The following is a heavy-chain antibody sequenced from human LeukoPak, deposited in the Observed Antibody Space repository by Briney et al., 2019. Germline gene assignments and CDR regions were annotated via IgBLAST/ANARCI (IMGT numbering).Heavy chain of an antibody. Sequence: GGSLRLSCAASGFTFSDSSMNWVRQAPGKGLEWVSSITSSSSFISYAASAKGRFTISRDNAKNSLYLHMNSLRVEDTAVYYCARGIVPAAFDFWGQGTLVTVSS. J-gene: IGHJ4*02. CDR1: GFTFSDSS. CDR3: ARGIVPAAFDF. D-gene: IGHD2-15*01. V-gene: IGHV3-21*01. CDR2: ITSSSSFI.